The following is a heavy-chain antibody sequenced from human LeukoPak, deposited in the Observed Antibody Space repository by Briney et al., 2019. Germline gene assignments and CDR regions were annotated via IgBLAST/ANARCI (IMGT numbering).Heavy chain of an antibody. CDR1: GYSFSSYW. J-gene: IGHJ5*02. D-gene: IGHD5-12*01. CDR2: IYPGGSDT. CDR3: ARRGYSDYDTWFDP. V-gene: IGHV5-51*01. Sequence: GESLKISCKGSGYSFSSYWIAWVRQMPGKGLEWMGIIYPGGSDTRYSPSFQGHVTISADKAISTAYLQWSSLKASGTAMYYCARRGYSDYDTWFDPWGQGTLVTVSS.